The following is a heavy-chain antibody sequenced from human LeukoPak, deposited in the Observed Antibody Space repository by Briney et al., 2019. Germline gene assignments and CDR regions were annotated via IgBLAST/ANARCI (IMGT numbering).Heavy chain of an antibody. CDR1: GFTFSGYA. CDR3: ATDREGDPSAYYLV. Sequence: GGSLRLSCAASGFTFSGYAMSWVRQAPGKGLEWVSTISDNGGRTYYADSVKGRFTISRDNSKNTLFLQMNSLRAEDSAVYYCATDREGDPSAYYLVGGQGTLVTVSS. D-gene: IGHD3-22*01. J-gene: IGHJ4*02. V-gene: IGHV3-23*01. CDR2: ISDNGGRT.